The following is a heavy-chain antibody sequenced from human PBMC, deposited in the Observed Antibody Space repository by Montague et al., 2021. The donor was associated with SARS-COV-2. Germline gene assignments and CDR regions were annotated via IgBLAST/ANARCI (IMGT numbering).Heavy chain of an antibody. V-gene: IGHV4-39*07. CDR1: GGSISSSSYY. Sequence: SETLSLTCTVSGGSISSSSYYWVWIREPPGKGLEWIGSIYYTGSTYYNPSLKSRVTISVDTSKNPFSLKLSSVAAADTAVYYCARDTRIAMLVVVTRYGLDVWGQGTTVTVSS. J-gene: IGHJ6*02. CDR2: IYYTGST. D-gene: IGHD3-22*01. CDR3: ARDTRIAMLVVVTRYGLDV.